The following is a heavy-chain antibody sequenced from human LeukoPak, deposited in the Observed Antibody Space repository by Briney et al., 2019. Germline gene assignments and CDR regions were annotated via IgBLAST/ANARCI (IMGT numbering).Heavy chain of an antibody. CDR2: IYYSGST. J-gene: IGHJ5*02. Sequence: SETLSLTCTVSGGSISSYYWSWIRQPPGKGLEWIGYIYYSGSTNYNPSLQSRVTISVDTSKNQFSLKLSSVTAADTAVYYCARVRYFDWLLSGDNWFDPWGQGTLVTVSS. CDR3: ARVRYFDWLLSGDNWFDP. CDR1: GGSISSYY. D-gene: IGHD3-9*01. V-gene: IGHV4-59*01.